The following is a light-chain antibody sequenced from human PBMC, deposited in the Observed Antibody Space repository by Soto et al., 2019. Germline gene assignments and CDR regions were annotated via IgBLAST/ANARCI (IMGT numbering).Light chain of an antibody. J-gene: IGLJ1*01. Sequence: QSVLTQPASVSGSPGQSITISCTGTSSDVGNYNLVSWYQQHPGKAPKLMIYEGSKRPSGVSNRFSGSKSGNKASLTISILQAEDEADYYCCSYAGSSTYVFGTGTKLTVL. CDR1: SSDVGNYNL. V-gene: IGLV2-23*01. CDR2: EGS. CDR3: CSYAGSSTYV.